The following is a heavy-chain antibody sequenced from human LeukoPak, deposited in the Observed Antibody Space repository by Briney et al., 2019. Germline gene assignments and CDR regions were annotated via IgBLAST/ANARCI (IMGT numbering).Heavy chain of an antibody. D-gene: IGHD3-9*01. CDR1: GYTFTSYG. Sequence: ASVKVSCKASGYTFTSYGISWVRQAPGQGLEWTGWISAYNGNTNYAQKLQGRVTMTTDTSTSTAYMELRSLRSDDTAVYYCARAGTYYDILTGHGWFDPWGQGTLVTVSS. V-gene: IGHV1-18*01. CDR3: ARAGTYYDILTGHGWFDP. CDR2: ISAYNGNT. J-gene: IGHJ5*02.